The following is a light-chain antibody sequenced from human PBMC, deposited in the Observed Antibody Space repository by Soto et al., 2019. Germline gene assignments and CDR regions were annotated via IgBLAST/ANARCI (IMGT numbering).Light chain of an antibody. Sequence: DIHITQSPSSLSSSVVYRVTITCRSSQGISTYLRCYQQKPGKAPKLLIFAESSLQSEVPSRFSGSSSPTDFPPPIPRIQPQAFPTYSCQQSYSTTWTSGQAPKVDIK. J-gene: IGKJ1*01. CDR1: QGISTY. CDR2: AES. CDR3: QQSYSTTWT. V-gene: IGKV1-39*01.